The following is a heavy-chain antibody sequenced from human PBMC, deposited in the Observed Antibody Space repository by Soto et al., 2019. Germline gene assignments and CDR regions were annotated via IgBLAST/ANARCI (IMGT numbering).Heavy chain of an antibody. CDR2: INPSGGST. D-gene: IGHD5-12*01. Sequence: ASVKVSCKASGSTFTSYYMHWVRQAPGQGLEWMGIINPSGGSTSYAQKFQGRVTMTRDTSTSTVYMELSSLRSEDTAVYYCARDSSVATIMVYYYYGMDVWGQGTTVTVSS. CDR1: GSTFTSYY. J-gene: IGHJ6*02. V-gene: IGHV1-46*01. CDR3: ARDSSVATIMVYYYYGMDV.